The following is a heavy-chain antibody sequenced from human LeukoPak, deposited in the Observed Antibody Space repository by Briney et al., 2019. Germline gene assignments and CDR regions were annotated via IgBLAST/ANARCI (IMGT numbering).Heavy chain of an antibody. CDR3: ARVEWELLGYFDY. CDR2: MNPNSGGT. Sequence: ASVKVSCKASGYTFTSYDINWVRQATGQGLEWMGWMNPNSGGTNYAQKFQGRVTMTRDTSISTAYMELSRLRSDDTAVYYCARVEWELLGYFDYWGQGTLVTVSS. D-gene: IGHD1-26*01. J-gene: IGHJ4*02. CDR1: GYTFTSYD. V-gene: IGHV1-2*02.